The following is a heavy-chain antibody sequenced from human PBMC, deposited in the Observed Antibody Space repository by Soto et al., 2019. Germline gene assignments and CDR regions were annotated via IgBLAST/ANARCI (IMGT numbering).Heavy chain of an antibody. V-gene: IGHV3-48*02. Sequence: QPGGSLRLSCAASGFTFSSYSMNWGRQAPGKGLEWVSYISSSSSTIYYADSVKGRFTISRDNAKNSLYLQMNSLRDEDTAVYYCARVGSRYYYDSSGYYHYFDYWGQGTLVTVSS. CDR1: GFTFSSYS. D-gene: IGHD3-22*01. J-gene: IGHJ4*02. CDR3: ARVGSRYYYDSSGYYHYFDY. CDR2: ISSSSSTI.